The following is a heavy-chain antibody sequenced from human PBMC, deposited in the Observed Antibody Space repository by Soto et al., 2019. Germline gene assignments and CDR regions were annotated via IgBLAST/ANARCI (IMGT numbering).Heavy chain of an antibody. J-gene: IGHJ3*02. V-gene: IGHV1-18*01. CDR2: ISAYNGNT. D-gene: IGHD3-10*01. CDR1: GYTFTSYG. Sequence: QVQLVQSGAEVKKPGASVKVSCKASGYTFTSYGISWVRQAPGQGLEWMGWISAYNGNTNYAQKLQVRVTMTKDTSTSTAYMERRSLRSDDTAVYYCARGFEPITMVRGVIGAFDIWGQGPMVTVSS. CDR3: ARGFEPITMVRGVIGAFDI.